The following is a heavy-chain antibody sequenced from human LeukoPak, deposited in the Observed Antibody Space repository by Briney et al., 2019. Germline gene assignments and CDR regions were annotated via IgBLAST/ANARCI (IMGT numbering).Heavy chain of an antibody. CDR3: ARDGGRGRDCDY. CDR1: GFTFSNYW. D-gene: IGHD2-21*02. CDR2: IKSDGSYT. J-gene: IGHJ4*02. V-gene: IGHV3-74*01. Sequence: GGSLRLSCAASGFTFSNYWMYWVRQPPGKGLVWVSRIKSDGSYTSYADYVKGQFTISRDTAKTTLYLQMNSLRAEDTAVYYCARDGGRGRDCDYWGQGTLVTVSS.